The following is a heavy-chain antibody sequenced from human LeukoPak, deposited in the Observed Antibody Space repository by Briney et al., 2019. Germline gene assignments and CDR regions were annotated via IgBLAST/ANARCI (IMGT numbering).Heavy chain of an antibody. CDR2: IYPGDSAT. Sequence: GESLKISCKGSGYSFTSYGIGWVRQMPGKGLEWIGIIYPGDSATRYSPSFQGQVTISADKSISTAYLQWSSLKASDTAMYYCARQEIAAAYSDYWGQGTLVTVSS. CDR3: ARQEIAAAYSDY. D-gene: IGHD6-13*01. J-gene: IGHJ4*02. CDR1: GYSFTSYG. V-gene: IGHV5-51*01.